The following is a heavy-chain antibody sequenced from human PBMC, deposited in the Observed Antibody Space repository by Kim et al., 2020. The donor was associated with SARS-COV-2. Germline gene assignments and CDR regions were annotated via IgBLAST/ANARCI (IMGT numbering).Heavy chain of an antibody. V-gene: IGHV3-49*03. J-gene: IGHJ6*02. CDR2: IRSKAYGGTT. D-gene: IGHD6-19*01. Sequence: GGSLRLSCTASGFTFGDYAMSWFRQAPGKGLEWVGFIRSKAYGGTTEYAASVKGRFTISRDDSKSIAYLQMNSLKTEDTAVYYCTRDRSIAVAGIVTPWWAEYYYCMDVWGQVTTVTVSS. CDR1: GFTFGDYA. CDR3: TRDRSIAVAGIVTPWWAEYYYCMDV.